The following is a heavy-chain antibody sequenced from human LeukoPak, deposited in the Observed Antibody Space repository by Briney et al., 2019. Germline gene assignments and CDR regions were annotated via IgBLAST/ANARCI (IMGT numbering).Heavy chain of an antibody. CDR2: IRQDGGGK. Sequence: GGSLRLSCAASGFTFSSYSMNWVRQAPGKGLEWVANIRQDGGGKYYLNSVKGRFTISRDNAKDSLFLQLSSLKAEDTAVYYCARGGQRIFDYWGQGTLVTVSS. CDR3: ARGGQRIFDY. V-gene: IGHV3-7*01. CDR1: GFTFSSYS. J-gene: IGHJ4*02.